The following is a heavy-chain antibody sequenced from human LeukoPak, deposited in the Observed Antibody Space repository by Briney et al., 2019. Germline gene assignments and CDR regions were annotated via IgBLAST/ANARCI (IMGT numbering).Heavy chain of an antibody. D-gene: IGHD6-13*01. J-gene: IGHJ5*02. Sequence: PGGSLRLSCAASGFTLSSYAMSWVRQAPGKGLEWVSTISGSGGSTYYADSVKGRFTISRDNSKNTLYLQMNSLRAEDTAVYYCAKGPRSSWSLNWFDPWGQGTLVTVSS. CDR3: AKGPRSSWSLNWFDP. V-gene: IGHV3-23*01. CDR2: ISGSGGST. CDR1: GFTLSSYA.